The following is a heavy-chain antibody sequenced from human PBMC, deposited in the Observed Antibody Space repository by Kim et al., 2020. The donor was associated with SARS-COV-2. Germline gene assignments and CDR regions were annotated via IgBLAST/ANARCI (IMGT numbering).Heavy chain of an antibody. D-gene: IGHD3-3*01. Sequence: ASVKVSCKASGYTFTSYGISWVRQAPGQGLEWMGWISAYNGNTNYAQKLQGRVTMTTDTSTSTAYMELRSLRSDDTAVYYCASVHSYDFWSGYFHWGQGTLVTVSS. CDR3: ASVHSYDFWSGYFH. J-gene: IGHJ4*02. CDR1: GYTFTSYG. CDR2: ISAYNGNT. V-gene: IGHV1-18*01.